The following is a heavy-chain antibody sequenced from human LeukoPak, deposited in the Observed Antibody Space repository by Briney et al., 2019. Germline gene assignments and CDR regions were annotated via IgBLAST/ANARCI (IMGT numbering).Heavy chain of an antibody. J-gene: IGHJ4*02. CDR1: GFTFSSYA. V-gene: IGHV3-23*01. CDR3: AKVGRITMIVVVSYFDY. D-gene: IGHD3-22*01. Sequence: GGSLRLSCAASGFTFSSYAMSWVRQAPGKGLEWVSAISGSGGSTYYADSVKGRFTISRDNSENTLYLQMNSLRAEDTAVYYCAKVGRITMIVVVSYFDYWGQGTLVTVSS. CDR2: ISGSGGST.